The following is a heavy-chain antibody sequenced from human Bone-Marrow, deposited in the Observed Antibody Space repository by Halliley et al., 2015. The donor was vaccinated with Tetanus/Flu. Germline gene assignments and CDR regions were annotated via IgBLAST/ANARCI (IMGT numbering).Heavy chain of an antibody. J-gene: IGHJ5*02. Sequence: YYTGGPKYNPPLESRVTISVDTSRNQFSLKLSSVTAADTAVYYCARVLQLGQWLTRGGWFDPWGQGTLVTVSS. CDR3: ARVLQLGQWLTRGGWFDP. CDR2: YYTGGP. D-gene: IGHD6-19*01. V-gene: IGHV4-59*01.